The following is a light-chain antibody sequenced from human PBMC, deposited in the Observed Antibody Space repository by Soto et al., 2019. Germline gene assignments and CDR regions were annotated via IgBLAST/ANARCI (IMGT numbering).Light chain of an antibody. Sequence: EIVLTQSPATRSLSPGDRATLSGRASQRVRSYLDWYRQKPGQAPRLLISDASNRATGIPVRFSGSGSGTDFTLTISSLEAEDSAVYYCQQRSNCPSITFGQGTRLEIK. J-gene: IGKJ5*01. V-gene: IGKV3-11*01. CDR2: DAS. CDR1: QRVRSY. CDR3: QQRSNCPSIT.